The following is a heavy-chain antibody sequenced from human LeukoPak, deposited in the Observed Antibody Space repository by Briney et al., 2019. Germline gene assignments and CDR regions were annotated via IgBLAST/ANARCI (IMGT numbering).Heavy chain of an antibody. Sequence: GGSLRLSCAASGFTFSSYAMSWVRQAPGKGLEWVSYISSGGSTIYYADSAKGRFTISRDNAKNSLYLQMNSLRAEDTAVYYCAGGSYGDYYFDSWGQGTLVTVSS. CDR2: ISSGGSTI. CDR3: AGGSYGDYYFDS. V-gene: IGHV3-48*04. CDR1: GFTFSSYA. J-gene: IGHJ4*02. D-gene: IGHD4-17*01.